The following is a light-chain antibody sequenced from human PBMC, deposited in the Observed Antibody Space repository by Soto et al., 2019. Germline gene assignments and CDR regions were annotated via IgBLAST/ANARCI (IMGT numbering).Light chain of an antibody. V-gene: IGKV1-5*03. CDR2: KES. Sequence: DIQMTQSPSTLSASVGDRVTITCRASHNIHDWLAWYQQKPGKAPRLMIYKESTLESGVPSRFSGSGFGTEFTLTISSLQPDYFATYYCKQYNTYSFTFGPGAKVDL. CDR1: HNIHDW. J-gene: IGKJ3*01. CDR3: KQYNTYSFT.